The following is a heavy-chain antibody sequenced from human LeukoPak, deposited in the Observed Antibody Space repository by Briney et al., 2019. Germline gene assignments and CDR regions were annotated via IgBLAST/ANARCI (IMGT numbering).Heavy chain of an antibody. CDR1: GYTFTGYY. Sequence: GASVKVSCKASGYTFTGYYMHWVRQAPGQGLEWMGWINPNSGGTNYAQKFQGRVTMTRDTSISTAYMELSRLRSDDTAVYYCARDGGVGATLEFAKYYYYYMDVWGKGTTVTVSS. V-gene: IGHV1-2*02. D-gene: IGHD1-26*01. CDR3: ARDGGVGATLEFAKYYYYYMDV. CDR2: INPNSGGT. J-gene: IGHJ6*03.